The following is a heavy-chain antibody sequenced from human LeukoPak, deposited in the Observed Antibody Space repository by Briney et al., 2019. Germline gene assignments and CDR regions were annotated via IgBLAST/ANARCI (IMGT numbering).Heavy chain of an antibody. CDR1: AGSISNYY. CDR3: ARGECGGYFDY. D-gene: IGHD3-10*01. J-gene: IGHJ4*02. Sequence: PSETLSLTCSVSAGSISNYYRSWIRHPPRKGREWIGYIYYSGSTNYNPSLKSRVTISVDTSKDQFSLKLSSVSSAETAVYYCARGECGGYFDYWGQGTLVTVSS. V-gene: IGHV4-59*01. CDR2: IYYSGST.